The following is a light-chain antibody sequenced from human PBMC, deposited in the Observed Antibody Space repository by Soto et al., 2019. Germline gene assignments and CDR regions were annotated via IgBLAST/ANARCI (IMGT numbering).Light chain of an antibody. CDR2: LESTGSY. Sequence: QAVVTQSSSTSASLGSSVRLTCTLSSRHSTYIIAWHQQQPGKAPRYLMNLESTGSYNKGSGVPDRFSGSGSGADRYLTISNLQFEDEADYYCETWDIDIRVFGAGTKLTVL. CDR1: SRHSTYI. V-gene: IGLV4-60*02. J-gene: IGLJ2*01. CDR3: ETWDIDIRV.